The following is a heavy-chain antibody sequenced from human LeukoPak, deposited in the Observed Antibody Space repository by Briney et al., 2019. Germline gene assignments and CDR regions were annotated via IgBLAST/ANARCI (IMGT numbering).Heavy chain of an antibody. CDR3: AKDRYCSGGSCYGLDY. D-gene: IGHD2-15*01. V-gene: IGHV3-23*01. Sequence: GGSLRLSCAASGFTFTSYVMTWVRQAPGKGLEWVSTISGSGAYTDYADSVKGRFTVSRDNSKNMLYLQMNSLRAEDTAAYYCAKDRYCSGGSCYGLDYWGQGTLVTVSS. CDR1: GFTFTSYV. J-gene: IGHJ4*02. CDR2: ISGSGAYT.